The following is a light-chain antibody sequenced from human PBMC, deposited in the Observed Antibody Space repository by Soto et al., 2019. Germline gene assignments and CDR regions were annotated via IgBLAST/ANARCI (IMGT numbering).Light chain of an antibody. V-gene: IGKV3-11*01. J-gene: IGKJ5*01. Sequence: EIVLTQSPGTLSVSPGERATLSCRASQSIGTYLAWYQQQPGQAPRLLIYDASSWATGVPARFSGSWSGTDFTLTISRLDPDYFAVYYWQQRFDCVTFGQGTRLEIK. CDR1: QSIGTY. CDR3: QQRFDCVT. CDR2: DAS.